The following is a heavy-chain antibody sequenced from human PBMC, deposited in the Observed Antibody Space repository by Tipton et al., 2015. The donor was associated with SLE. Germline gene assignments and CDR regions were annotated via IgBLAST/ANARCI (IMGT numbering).Heavy chain of an antibody. Sequence: SLRLSCAASGFTFDDYAMHWVRQGPGKGLEWVSGISWNSDRIAYADSVKGRFTISRDNAKNSLHLQMNSLRAEDTAFYYCAKDRYYYDSSGYSAFDIWGQGTMVTVSS. CDR3: AKDRYYYDSSGYSAFDI. V-gene: IGHV3-9*01. J-gene: IGHJ3*02. D-gene: IGHD3-22*01. CDR1: GFTFDDYA. CDR2: ISWNSDRI.